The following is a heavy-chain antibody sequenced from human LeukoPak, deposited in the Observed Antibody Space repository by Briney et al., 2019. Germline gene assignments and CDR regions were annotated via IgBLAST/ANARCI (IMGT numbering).Heavy chain of an antibody. CDR1: GYTFTRYY. CDR2: INPNGGST. Sequence: ASVKVSCKASGYTFTRYYIHWVRQAPGHGLEWMGTINPNGGSTSYAQKFHSSLTVTRDMSTSTVYLVMLSLVSEATAADYCAGERGVLRYFDWLFEFDYWGQGTLVTVSS. D-gene: IGHD3-9*01. V-gene: IGHV1-46*01. CDR3: AGERGVLRYFDWLFEFDY. J-gene: IGHJ4*02.